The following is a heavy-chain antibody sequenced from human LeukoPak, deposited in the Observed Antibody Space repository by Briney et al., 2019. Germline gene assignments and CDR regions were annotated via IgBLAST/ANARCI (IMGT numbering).Heavy chain of an antibody. CDR2: ISGSGGST. J-gene: IGHJ6*04. CDR1: GFTFSSYA. CDR3: AKGERRYYYYGMDV. Sequence: GGSLRLSCAASGFTFSSYAMSWVRQAPGKGLEWVSAISGSGGSTYYADSVKGRFTISRDNSKNTLYLQMDSLRAEDMAVYYCAKGERRYYYYGMDVWGKGTMVTVSS. D-gene: IGHD1-1*01. V-gene: IGHV3-23*01.